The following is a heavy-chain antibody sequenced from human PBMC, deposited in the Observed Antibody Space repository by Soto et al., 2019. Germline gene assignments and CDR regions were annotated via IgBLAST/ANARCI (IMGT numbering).Heavy chain of an antibody. CDR3: AMVDVYVTPSPQDV. J-gene: IGHJ6*02. CDR2: INAYNGNT. CDR1: GNSFTRYG. Sequence: VQLVQSGAEVKNPGASEKVSCKASGNSFTRYGIGWARQAPGQGLEWMGWINAYNGNTNYAQNLQGRLTLTTDTSTTTAYMELRSLRSNDTAIYYCAMVDVYVTPSPQDVWGQGTTVIVSS. D-gene: IGHD3-16*01. V-gene: IGHV1-18*01.